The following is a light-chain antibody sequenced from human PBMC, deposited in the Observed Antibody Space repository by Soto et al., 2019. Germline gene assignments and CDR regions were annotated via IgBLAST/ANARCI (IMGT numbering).Light chain of an antibody. CDR3: AAWDDSLNGVV. Sequence: QSVLTQPPSVSEAPRQRVTISCSGSSSNIGNNAVNWYQLLPGKAPKLLIYYDDLLPSGVSDRFSGSKSGTSASLAISGLQSEDEADYYCAAWDDSLNGVVFGGGTKLTVL. CDR1: SSNIGNNA. CDR2: YDD. V-gene: IGLV1-36*01. J-gene: IGLJ2*01.